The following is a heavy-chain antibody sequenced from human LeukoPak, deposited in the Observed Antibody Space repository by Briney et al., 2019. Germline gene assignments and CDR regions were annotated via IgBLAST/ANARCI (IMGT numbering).Heavy chain of an antibody. D-gene: IGHD3-10*01. CDR1: GFTFNNYA. J-gene: IGHJ4*02. Sequence: PGGSLRLSYAASGFTFNNYAMSWVRQAPGKGLEWVSAISGSGASTYYADSVKGRFTISRDNSKNTLYVQMNSLRAEDTAVYYCASAVVRAREIHWGQGTLVTVSS. CDR2: ISGSGAST. CDR3: ASAVVRAREIH. V-gene: IGHV3-23*01.